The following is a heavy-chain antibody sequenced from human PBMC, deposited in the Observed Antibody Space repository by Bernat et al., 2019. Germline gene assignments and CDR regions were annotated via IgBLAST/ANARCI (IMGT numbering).Heavy chain of an antibody. CDR2: IYYSGST. V-gene: IGHV4-59*08. CDR3: ARWYNWNDRYFDY. CDR1: GGSISSYY. D-gene: IGHD1-1*01. Sequence: QVQLQESGPGLVKPSETLSLTCTVSGGSISSYYWSWIRQPPGKGLEWIGYIYYSGSTNYNPSLKSRVTISVDTSKNQFSLKLSSVTAADTAVYYCARWYNWNDRYFDYWGQGTLATVSS. J-gene: IGHJ4*02.